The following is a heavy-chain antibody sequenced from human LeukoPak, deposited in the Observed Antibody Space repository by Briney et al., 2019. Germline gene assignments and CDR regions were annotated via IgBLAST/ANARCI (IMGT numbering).Heavy chain of an antibody. CDR1: GGSISSYY. D-gene: IGHD3-22*01. J-gene: IGHJ5*02. V-gene: IGHV4-59*01. CDR3: ARGGLSYDSSGESWFDP. CDR2: IYYSGST. Sequence: SETLSLTCTVSGGSISSYYWSWIRPPPGKGLEWIGYIYYSGSTNYNPSLKSRVTISVDTSKNQFSLTLSSVTAADTAVYYCARGGLSYDSSGESWFDPWGQGTLVTVSS.